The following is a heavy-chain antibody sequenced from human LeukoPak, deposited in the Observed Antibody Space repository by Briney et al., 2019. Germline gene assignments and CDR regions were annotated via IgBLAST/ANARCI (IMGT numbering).Heavy chain of an antibody. CDR2: IYYSGST. CDR3: ASLSTRSFSYYFDY. V-gene: IGHV4-39*01. J-gene: IGHJ4*02. Sequence: SETLSLTCTVSGGSISSNSYFWGWIRQPPGKGLGWIGTIYYSGSTYYNPSLKSRATISVDTSKNQFSLNLSSVTAADTALYYCASLSTRSFSYYFDYWGQGTLVTVSS. D-gene: IGHD2/OR15-2a*01. CDR1: GGSISSNSYF.